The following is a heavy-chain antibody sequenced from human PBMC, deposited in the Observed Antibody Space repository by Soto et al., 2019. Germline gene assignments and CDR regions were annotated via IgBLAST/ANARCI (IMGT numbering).Heavy chain of an antibody. CDR1: GGSIGSGGYS. Sequence: SETLSLTCAVSGGSIGSGGYSWSWIRQPPGKGLEWIGYIHQSGGAYYNPSLKSRVTISMDKSKNQFSLKLSSVTAADTAVYYCARSPPPRDSSGYYFIFYFDYWGRGTLVTVSS. CDR2: IHQSGGA. V-gene: IGHV4-30-2*01. CDR3: ARSPPPRDSSGYYFIFYFDY. D-gene: IGHD3-22*01. J-gene: IGHJ4*02.